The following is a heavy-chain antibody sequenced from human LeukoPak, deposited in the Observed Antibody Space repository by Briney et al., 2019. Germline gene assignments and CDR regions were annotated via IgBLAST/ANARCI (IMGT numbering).Heavy chain of an antibody. D-gene: IGHD6-13*01. V-gene: IGHV3-23*01. J-gene: IGHJ4*02. CDR2: IGGSGSYT. CDR3: ARDWYDY. CDR1: GVTFSTYA. Sequence: PGGSLRLSCAASGVTFSTYAMIWVRQAPGKRLEWFSVIGGSGSYTYYGDSVKGRFTISRDNSKDTLYLQMNSLRAEDTAVYYCARDWYDYWGQGTLVTVSS.